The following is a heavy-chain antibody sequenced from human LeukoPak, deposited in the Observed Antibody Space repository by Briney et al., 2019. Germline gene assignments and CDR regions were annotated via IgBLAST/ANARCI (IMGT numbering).Heavy chain of an antibody. J-gene: IGHJ4*02. Sequence: EASVKVSCKASGYTFTSYYMHWVRQAPGQGLEWMGIINPSGGSTSYAQKFQGRVTMTRDTSTSTAYMELRSLRSDDTAVYYCARDTLAAARDYWGQGTLVTVSS. D-gene: IGHD6-13*01. CDR3: ARDTLAAARDY. CDR2: INPSGGST. CDR1: GYTFTSYY. V-gene: IGHV1-46*01.